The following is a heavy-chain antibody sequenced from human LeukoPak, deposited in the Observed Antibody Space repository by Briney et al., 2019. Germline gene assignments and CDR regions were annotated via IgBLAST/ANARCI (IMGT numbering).Heavy chain of an antibody. Sequence: PGGSLRLSCAASGFTFDDYGMSWVRQAPGKGLEWVSGINWDGGSTGYADSVKGRFTISRDNAKNSLYLQMNSLRAEDTALYYCASEFGSYYYYYMDVWGKGTTVTVSS. CDR2: INWDGGST. CDR1: GFTFDDYG. J-gene: IGHJ6*03. CDR3: ASEFGSYYYYYMDV. D-gene: IGHD3-16*01. V-gene: IGHV3-20*04.